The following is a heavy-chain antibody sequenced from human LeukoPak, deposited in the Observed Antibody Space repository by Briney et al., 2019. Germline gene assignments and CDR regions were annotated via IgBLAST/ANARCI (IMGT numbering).Heavy chain of an antibody. V-gene: IGHV3-53*04. D-gene: IGHD3-10*01. Sequence: GGSLRLSCAASGFAVSSNYMSWVRQAPGKGLEWVSVIYSGGSTYYADSVKGRSTISRHNSKNTLYLQMNSLRAEDTAVYYCARVGRFGEQVDYWGQGTLVTVSS. J-gene: IGHJ4*02. CDR3: ARVGRFGEQVDY. CDR1: GFAVSSNY. CDR2: IYSGGST.